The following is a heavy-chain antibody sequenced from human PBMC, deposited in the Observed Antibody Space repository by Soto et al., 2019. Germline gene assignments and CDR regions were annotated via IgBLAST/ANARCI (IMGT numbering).Heavy chain of an antibody. CDR2: IYYSGST. CDR3: ASLYSSGWHAFDI. CDR1: GGSISSYY. J-gene: IGHJ3*02. V-gene: IGHV4-59*08. Sequence: PSDTLSVTCTVSGGSISSYYWSWIRQPPGKGLEWIGYIYYSGSTNYNPSLKSRVTISVDTSKNQFSLKLSSVTAADTAVYYCASLYSSGWHAFDIWGQGTMVTVSS. D-gene: IGHD6-19*01.